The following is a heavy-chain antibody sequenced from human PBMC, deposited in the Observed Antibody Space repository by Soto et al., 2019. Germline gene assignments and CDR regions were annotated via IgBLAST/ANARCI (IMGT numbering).Heavy chain of an antibody. V-gene: IGHV3-49*03. D-gene: IGHD3-22*01. J-gene: IGHJ4*02. CDR1: GFTFGEYA. Sequence: GGSLRLSCTASGFTFGEYAMIWFRQAPGKGLEWVGFIRSKAYGGTTEYAASVKGRFTISRDDSKSIAYLQMNSLKTEDTAVYYCTRDPAHYYDSSGYWHYWGQGTLVTVSS. CDR2: IRSKAYGGTT. CDR3: TRDPAHYYDSSGYWHY.